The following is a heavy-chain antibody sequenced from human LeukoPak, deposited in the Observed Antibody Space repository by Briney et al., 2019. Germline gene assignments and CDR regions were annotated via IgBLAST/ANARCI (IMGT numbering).Heavy chain of an antibody. Sequence: GGSLRLSCAASGFTFSSYSMNWVRQAPGKGLEWVSSISSSSSYIYYADSVKGRFTISRDNAKNSLYLQMNSLRAEDTAVYYCAREGQSGDYQYYFDYWGQGTLVTVSS. CDR3: AREGQSGDYQYYFDY. V-gene: IGHV3-21*01. D-gene: IGHD4-17*01. CDR1: GFTFSSYS. CDR2: ISSSSSYI. J-gene: IGHJ4*02.